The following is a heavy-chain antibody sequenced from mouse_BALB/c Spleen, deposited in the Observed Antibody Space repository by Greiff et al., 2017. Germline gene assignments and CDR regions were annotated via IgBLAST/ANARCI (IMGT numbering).Heavy chain of an antibody. CDR3: ARGWDGYAMDD. D-gene: IGHD4-1*01. Sequence: EVQLVESGGGLVKPGGSLKLSCAASGFTFSSYAMSWVRQSPEKRLEWVAEISSGGSYTYYPDTVTGRFTISRDDAKNTLYLEMSSLRSEDTAMYYCARGWDGYAMDDWGQGTSVTVSS. V-gene: IGHV5-9-4*01. CDR1: GFTFSSYA. J-gene: IGHJ4*01. CDR2: ISSGGSYT.